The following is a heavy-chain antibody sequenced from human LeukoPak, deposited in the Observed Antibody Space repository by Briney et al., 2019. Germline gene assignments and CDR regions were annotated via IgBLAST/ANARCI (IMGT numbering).Heavy chain of an antibody. CDR3: ARDSPFIVVVPAASSYMDV. D-gene: IGHD2-2*01. CDR2: INPSGGST. CDR1: GYTFTSYY. Sequence: GASVKVSCKASGYTFTSYYMHWVRQAPGQGLEWMGIINPSGGSTSYAQKFQGRVTMTRDTSTSTVYMELSSLRSEDTAVYYCARDSPFIVVVPAASSYMDVWGKGTTVTVSS. J-gene: IGHJ6*03. V-gene: IGHV1-46*01.